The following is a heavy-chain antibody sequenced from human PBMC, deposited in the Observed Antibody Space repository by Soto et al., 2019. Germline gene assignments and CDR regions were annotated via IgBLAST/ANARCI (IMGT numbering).Heavy chain of an antibody. CDR2: MNPSGRNT. CDR1: VLAFPIDD. V-gene: IGHV1-8*01. CDR3: ARYRTKVPVAFDV. D-gene: IGHD3-16*02. J-gene: IGHJ3*01. Sequence: QVQLVQSGAEVKKPGASVQVSCKASVLAFPIDDIIWVRQTIGQGLEFMGWMNPSGRNTGYTQKFQGRATFTWNTPTNTAYMDLSGLRSEDTAVYYCARYRTKVPVAFDVWGQGTMVTVSS.